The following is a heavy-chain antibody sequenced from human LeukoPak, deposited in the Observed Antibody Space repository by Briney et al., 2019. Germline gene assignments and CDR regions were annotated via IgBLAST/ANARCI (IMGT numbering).Heavy chain of an antibody. D-gene: IGHD3-10*01. Sequence: SETLSLTCTVSGGSISSGGYYWSWIRQHPGKGLEWIGYIYYSGSAYYNPSLKSRVTISVDTSENQFPLKLSSVTAADTAVYYCARVNYGSATKEDYWGQGTLVTVSS. CDR3: ARVNYGSATKEDY. J-gene: IGHJ4*02. CDR2: IYYSGSA. V-gene: IGHV4-31*03. CDR1: GGSISSGGYY.